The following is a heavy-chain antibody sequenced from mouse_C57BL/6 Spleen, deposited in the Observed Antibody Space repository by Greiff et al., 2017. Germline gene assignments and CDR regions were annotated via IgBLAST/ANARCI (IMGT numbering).Heavy chain of an antibody. J-gene: IGHJ2*01. CDR3: TRGDGVDY. V-gene: IGHV5-9-1*02. Sequence: DVMLVESGEGLVKPGGSLKLSCAASGFTFSSYAMSWVRQTPEKRLEWVADISSGGDYIYYAYTVKGRFTISTDTTRNTLYLQMSSLKSEDTAMYYCTRGDGVDYWGQGTTLTVSS. CDR2: ISSGGDYI. D-gene: IGHD3-3*01. CDR1: GFTFSSYA.